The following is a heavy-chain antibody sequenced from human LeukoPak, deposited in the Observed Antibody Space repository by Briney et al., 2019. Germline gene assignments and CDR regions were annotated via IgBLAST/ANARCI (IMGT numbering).Heavy chain of an antibody. CDR1: GFTVRDNY. J-gene: IGHJ2*01. Sequence: PGGSLRLSCAASGFTVRDNYMSWVRQAPGKGLECVSVISNGGNTYYADSVKGRFTISRDNAKNSLYLQMNSLRAGDTAVYYCARGGVFGSDSYNGYFDLWGRGTLVTVSS. V-gene: IGHV3-53*01. CDR3: ARGGVFGSDSYNGYFDL. CDR2: ISNGGNT. D-gene: IGHD3-10*01.